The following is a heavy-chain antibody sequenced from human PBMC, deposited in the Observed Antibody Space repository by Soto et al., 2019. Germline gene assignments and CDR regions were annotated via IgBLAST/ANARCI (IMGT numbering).Heavy chain of an antibody. CDR3: ARGGDSNNERARDYTYYMDF. D-gene: IGHD4-4*01. J-gene: IGHJ6*03. CDR1: GYTFTGYY. CDR2: INPNSGGT. V-gene: IGHV1-2*04. Sequence: ASVKVSCKASGYTFTGYYMHWVRQAPGQGLEWMGWINPNSGGTNYAQKFQGWVTMTRDTSISTAYMELSRLRSDDTAVYYCARGGDSNNERARDYTYYMDFWGKGTTVTVS.